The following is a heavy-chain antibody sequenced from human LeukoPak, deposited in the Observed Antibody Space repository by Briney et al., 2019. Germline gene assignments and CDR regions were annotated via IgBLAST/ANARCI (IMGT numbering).Heavy chain of an antibody. J-gene: IGHJ4*02. CDR3: AKDTSVLSSSGPLDY. CDR2: ISWNSGSI. Sequence: PGGSLRLSCAASGFTFSSYAMSWVRQAPGKGLEWVSGISWNSGSIGYADSVKGRFTISRDNAKNSLYLQMNSLRAEDTALYYCAKDTSVLSSSGPLDYWGQGTLVTVSS. V-gene: IGHV3-9*01. CDR1: GFTFSSYA. D-gene: IGHD3-22*01.